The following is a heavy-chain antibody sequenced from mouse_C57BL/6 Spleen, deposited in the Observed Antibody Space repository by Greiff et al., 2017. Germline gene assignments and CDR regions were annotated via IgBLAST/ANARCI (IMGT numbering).Heavy chain of an antibody. V-gene: IGHV3-6*01. CDR2: ISYDGSN. CDR3: AREGGNYWYFDG. CDR1: GYSITSGYY. J-gene: IGHJ1*03. Sequence: EVQLQESGPGLVKPSQSLSLTCSVTGYSITSGYYWNWIRQFPGNKLEWMGYISYDGSNNYNPSLKNRISITRDTSKNQFFLKLNSVTTEDTATYYCAREGGNYWYFDGWGTGTTVTVSS. D-gene: IGHD2-1*01.